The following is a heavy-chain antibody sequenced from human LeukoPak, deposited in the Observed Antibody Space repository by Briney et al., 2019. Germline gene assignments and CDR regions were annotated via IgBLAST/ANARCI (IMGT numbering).Heavy chain of an antibody. CDR1: GYTFTTYW. V-gene: IGHV5-51*01. CDR3: ARSEYYDILTGSVWFDP. Sequence: ESLQISCEGSGYTFTTYWIAWVRQMPGKGLEWMGIIYPDDSDTRYSPSFQGQVTISVDKSISTAYLQWTSLKASDTAMYYCARSEYYDILTGSVWFDPWGQGTLVTVSS. J-gene: IGHJ5*02. D-gene: IGHD3-9*01. CDR2: IYPDDSDT.